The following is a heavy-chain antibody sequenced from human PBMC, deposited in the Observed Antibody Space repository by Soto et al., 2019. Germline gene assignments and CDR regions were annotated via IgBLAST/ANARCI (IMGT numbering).Heavy chain of an antibody. D-gene: IGHD3-22*01. CDR3: AGDYYDSSGLWLYAFDI. Sequence: PGGSLRLSCAGSGFTFSSYAMHLVRQSPGKGLEWVAFISYDGSNKYYADSVKGRFTISRDNSKNTLYLQMNSLRAEDTAVYYCAGDYYDSSGLWLYAFDIWGKGTRVTVSS. V-gene: IGHV3-30-3*01. CDR1: GFTFSSYA. CDR2: ISYDGSNK. J-gene: IGHJ3*02.